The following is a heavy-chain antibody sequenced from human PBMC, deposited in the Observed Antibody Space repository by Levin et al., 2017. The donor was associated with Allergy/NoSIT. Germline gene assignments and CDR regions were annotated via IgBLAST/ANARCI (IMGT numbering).Heavy chain of an antibody. Sequence: LPGGSLRLSCAASGFTFTSHWMSWVRQAPGKGLEWVANIRHDEGEKYYVDSVRGRFTISRDNAKNSLYLQMNSLRAEDTAVYFCAREPGGYWYFDLWGRGTLVTVSS. CDR1: GFTFTSHW. J-gene: IGHJ2*01. V-gene: IGHV3-7*01. D-gene: IGHD3-16*01. CDR2: IRHDEGEK. CDR3: AREPGGYWYFDL.